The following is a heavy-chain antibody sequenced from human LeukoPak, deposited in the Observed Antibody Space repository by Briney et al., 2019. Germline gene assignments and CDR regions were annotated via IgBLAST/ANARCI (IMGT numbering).Heavy chain of an antibody. CDR1: GFTYSSYA. CDR3: ARDYEQRDY. CDR2: ISGSGGST. Sequence: GGSLRLSCAASGFTYSSYAMSWVRQAPGKGLEWVSVISGSGGSTYYADSVKGRFTISRDNSKNTLYLQMNSLRAEDTAVYYCARDYEQRDYWGQGTLVTVSS. D-gene: IGHD6-25*01. J-gene: IGHJ4*02. V-gene: IGHV3-23*01.